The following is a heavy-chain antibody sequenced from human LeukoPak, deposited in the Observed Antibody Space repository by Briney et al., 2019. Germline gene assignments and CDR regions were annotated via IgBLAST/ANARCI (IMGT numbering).Heavy chain of an antibody. Sequence: GGSLRLSCAASGFTFSTYWMHWVRQAPGKGLVWVSRIHSDGRSTSYADSVKGRFTISRDNAKNTLYLQMNSLRAEDTAVYYCARGGQWLVSVDYWGQGTLVTVSS. D-gene: IGHD6-19*01. CDR1: GFTFSTYW. CDR3: ARGGQWLVSVDY. CDR2: IHSDGRST. V-gene: IGHV3-74*01. J-gene: IGHJ4*02.